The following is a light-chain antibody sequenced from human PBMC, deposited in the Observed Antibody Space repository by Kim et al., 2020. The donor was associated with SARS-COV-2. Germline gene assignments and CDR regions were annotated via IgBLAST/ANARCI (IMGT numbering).Light chain of an antibody. J-gene: IGKJ5*01. CDR2: DAS. Sequence: PGERATPPGRASRCVRNGYLAWYQQKPGQAPRLLIYDASSRATGIPDRFSGSGSGTDFTLTISRLEPEDFAVYYCQQYTGSPITFGQGTRLEIK. V-gene: IGKV3-20*01. CDR1: RCVRNGY. CDR3: QQYTGSPIT.